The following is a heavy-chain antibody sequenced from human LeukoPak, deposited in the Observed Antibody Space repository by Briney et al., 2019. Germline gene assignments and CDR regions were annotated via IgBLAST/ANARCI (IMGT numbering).Heavy chain of an antibody. CDR1: GGSFSGYY. V-gene: IGHV4-34*01. CDR3: ARVPFARPRYFDY. CDR2: INHSGST. D-gene: IGHD6-6*01. J-gene: IGHJ4*02. Sequence: SETLSLTCAVYGGSFSGYYWSWNRQPPGKGLEWIGEINHSGSTNYNPSLKSRVTISVDTSKNQFSLKLSSVTAADTAVYYCARVPFARPRYFDYWGQGTLVTVSS.